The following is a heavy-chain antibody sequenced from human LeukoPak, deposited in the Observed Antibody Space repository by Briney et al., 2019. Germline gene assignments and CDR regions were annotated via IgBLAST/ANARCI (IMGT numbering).Heavy chain of an antibody. Sequence: GGSLRLSCAASGFIFSNYAMSWVRQAPGKGLEWVSAISGSGVDTYYTDSVKGRFTISRDNSKNRLYVQMNSLRDDDTAVYYCAKTVGTDDFWRGVLAYWGQGTLVTASS. CDR1: GFIFSNYA. J-gene: IGHJ4*02. CDR3: AKTVGTDDFWRGVLAY. D-gene: IGHD3-3*01. CDR2: ISGSGVDT. V-gene: IGHV3-23*01.